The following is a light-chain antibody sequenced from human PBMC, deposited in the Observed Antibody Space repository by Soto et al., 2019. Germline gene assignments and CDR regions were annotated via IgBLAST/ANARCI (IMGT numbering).Light chain of an antibody. Sequence: QPVLTQLPSASGTPGQRVTISCSGSRSNIGSNYVYWYQQLPGTAPKLLIYSNNQRPSGVPDRFSGSKSGTSASLAISGLRSEDEADYYCATWDDSLSGVVFGGGTKVTVL. CDR1: RSNIGSNY. V-gene: IGLV1-47*02. CDR3: ATWDDSLSGVV. J-gene: IGLJ2*01. CDR2: SNN.